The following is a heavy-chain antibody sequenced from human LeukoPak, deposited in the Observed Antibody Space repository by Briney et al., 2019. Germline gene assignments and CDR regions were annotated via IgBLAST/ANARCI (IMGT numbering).Heavy chain of an antibody. J-gene: IGHJ3*02. CDR3: ASAIVDPDTFDI. V-gene: IGHV4-59*01. CDR1: NGSIGSYH. D-gene: IGHD3-16*02. Sequence: PSETLSLTCTVSNGSIGSYHWSWIRQPPGKGLEWIGYIYYSGRSIYNPSLKSRVTMSVDTSKNQFSLKLTSVTAADTAVYHCASAIVDPDTFDIWGQGTMVTVSS. CDR2: IYYSGRS.